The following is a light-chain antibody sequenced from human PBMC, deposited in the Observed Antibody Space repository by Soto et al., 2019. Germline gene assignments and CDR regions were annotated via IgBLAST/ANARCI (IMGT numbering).Light chain of an antibody. CDR3: QQYGSSPWT. CDR2: GAS. Sequence: EIVLTQSPGTLSLSPGERATLSCRASQSVSSSYLAWYQQKPGQAPRLLIYGASSRATGIPDRFSGSGSGKDLTLTISRLEPEDFAVYYCQQYGSSPWTFGQGTKVELK. V-gene: IGKV3-20*01. J-gene: IGKJ1*01. CDR1: QSVSSSY.